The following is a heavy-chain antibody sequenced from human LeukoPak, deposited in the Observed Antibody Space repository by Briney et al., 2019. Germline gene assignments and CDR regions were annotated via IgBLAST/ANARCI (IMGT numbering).Heavy chain of an antibody. Sequence: KPGGSLRLSCAASGFTFSDYYMSWIRQAPGKGLEWVSYISSSGSTIYYADSVKGRFTISRDNSKNTLYLQMNSLRAEDTAVYYCAGYDSSGYYFGYWGQGTLVTVSS. V-gene: IGHV3-11*04. CDR3: AGYDSSGYYFGY. CDR2: ISSSGSTI. CDR1: GFTFSDYY. J-gene: IGHJ4*02. D-gene: IGHD3-22*01.